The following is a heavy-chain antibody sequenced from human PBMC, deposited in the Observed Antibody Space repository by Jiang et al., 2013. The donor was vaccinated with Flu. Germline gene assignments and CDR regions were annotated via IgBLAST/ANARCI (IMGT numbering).Heavy chain of an antibody. CDR1: GGPISSGDYY. CDR3: VRSGMHYYNGDSKWYNWFDS. V-gene: IGHV4-30-4*01. CDR2: IYYSGTT. J-gene: IGHJ5*01. D-gene: IGHD2-21*01. Sequence: GSGLVKPSQTLSLTCSVSGGPISSGDYYWHWIRQSPGKGLDYIGYIYYSGTTYYNPSLESRITISFDTSKSQISLKLTSVTAADTAVYYCVRSGMHYYNGDSKWYNWFDS.